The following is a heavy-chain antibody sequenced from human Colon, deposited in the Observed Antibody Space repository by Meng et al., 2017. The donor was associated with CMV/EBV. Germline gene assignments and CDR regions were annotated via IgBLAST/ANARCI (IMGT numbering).Heavy chain of an antibody. V-gene: IGHV3-11*05. D-gene: IGHD2-2*01. CDR1: GFNFNGSY. J-gene: IGHJ4*02. Sequence: QVQLEGAGGGLVEPGGSMRLSCVASGFNFNGSYMYWFRRAPGKGLEWISYITSDTPYRLYSESVQGRFTISRDNAKNSLFLQMNSLRAEDTAVYYCAPYATSWSFEHWGQGTLVTVSS. CDR3: APYATSWSFEH. CDR2: ITSDTPYR.